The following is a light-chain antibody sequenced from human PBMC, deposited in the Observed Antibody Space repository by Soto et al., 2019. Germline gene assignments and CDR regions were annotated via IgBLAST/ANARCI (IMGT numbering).Light chain of an antibody. Sequence: SPAAVSASVGDRVTITCRASQSISTYLNWYQQTPGKAPKLLIYAASSLQSGVPSRFSGSGSGTDFTLTISSLEPGDFAVYYCPQPSNWPRPSAQGTKVDIK. CDR1: QSISTY. J-gene: IGKJ1*01. CDR3: PQPSNWPRP. V-gene: IGKV1-39*01. CDR2: AAS.